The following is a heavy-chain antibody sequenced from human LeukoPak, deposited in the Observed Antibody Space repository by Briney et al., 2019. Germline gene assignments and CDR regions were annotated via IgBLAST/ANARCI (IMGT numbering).Heavy chain of an antibody. J-gene: IGHJ4*02. CDR2: IYSGGTT. Sequence: PGGSLRLSCAASGFTASSNYMNWVRQAPGKGLEWVSVIYSGGTTYYADSVKGRFTISRDNSKNTLDLQMNSLRAEDTAVYFCARGLSTGNTGYYFDCWGRGTLVTVSS. CDR1: GFTASSNY. CDR3: ARGLSTGNTGYYFDC. D-gene: IGHD2-8*02. V-gene: IGHV3-53*01.